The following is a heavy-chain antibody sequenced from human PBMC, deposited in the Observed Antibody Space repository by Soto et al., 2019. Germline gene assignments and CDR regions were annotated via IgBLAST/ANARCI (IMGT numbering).Heavy chain of an antibody. D-gene: IGHD6-19*01. Sequence: PGGPLRLSCAASGFPFTSYSMNWVREAPGKGLEWVSSISSSSSYIYYADSVKGRFTISRDNAKNSLYLQMNSLRAEDTAVYYCARDTGGIAVAGRAFDIWGQGTMVTVSS. J-gene: IGHJ3*02. CDR3: ARDTGGIAVAGRAFDI. V-gene: IGHV3-21*01. CDR1: GFPFTSYS. CDR2: ISSSSSYI.